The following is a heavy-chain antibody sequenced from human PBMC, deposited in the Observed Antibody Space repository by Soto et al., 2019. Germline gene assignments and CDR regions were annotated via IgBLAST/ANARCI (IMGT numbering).Heavy chain of an antibody. D-gene: IGHD5-18*01. CDR1: GYTFTGYY. J-gene: IGHJ6*02. CDR3: ARDGSVDTAMVTGGMDV. Sequence: QVQLVQSGAEVKKPGASVKVSCKASGYTFTGYYMHWVRQAPGQGLEWMGWINPNSGGTNYAQKFQGWVTMTRDTSISTADMELSRLRSDDTAVYYCARDGSVDTAMVTGGMDVWGQGTTVTVSS. V-gene: IGHV1-2*04. CDR2: INPNSGGT.